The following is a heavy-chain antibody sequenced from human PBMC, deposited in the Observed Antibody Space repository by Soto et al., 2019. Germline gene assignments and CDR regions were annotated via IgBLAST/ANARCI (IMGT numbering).Heavy chain of an antibody. CDR2: ISADSVNT. CDR3: AREYCTSESCDGSDY. V-gene: IGHV1-18*01. CDR1: GYSFTTYG. D-gene: IGHD2-8*01. J-gene: IGHJ4*02. Sequence: QVQLVQSGAEVKNPGASVKVSCRAGGYSFTTYGISWVRQAPGEGLEWMGWISADSVNTKSAQKFQDRRNMTTDTSTSTAYMELGSLRSDDTAIYYCAREYCTSESCDGSDYWGQGTLVTVSS.